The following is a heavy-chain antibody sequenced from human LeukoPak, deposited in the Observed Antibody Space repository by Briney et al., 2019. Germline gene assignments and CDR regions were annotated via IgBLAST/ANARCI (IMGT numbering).Heavy chain of an antibody. CDR2: ISYDGSNK. Sequence: PGRSLRLSCAASAFTFSSYAMHWVRQAQGKGLEWVAVISYDGSNKYYADSVKGRFTISRDNSKNTLYLQMNSLRAEDTAVYYCAREGHSCAYYYYMDVWGKGTTVTVSS. CDR1: AFTFSSYA. D-gene: IGHD2-21*01. V-gene: IGHV3-30*01. J-gene: IGHJ6*03. CDR3: AREGHSCAYYYYMDV.